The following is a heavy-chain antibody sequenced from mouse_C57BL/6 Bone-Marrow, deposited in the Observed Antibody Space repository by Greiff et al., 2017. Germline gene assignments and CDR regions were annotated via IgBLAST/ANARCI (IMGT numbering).Heavy chain of an antibody. CDR2: IRLKSDNYAT. J-gene: IGHJ3*01. CDR1: GFTFSNYW. D-gene: IGHD1-1*01. V-gene: IGHV6-3*01. Sequence: EVMLVESGGGLVQPGGSMKLSCVASGFTFSNYWMNWVRQSPEKGLEWVAQIRLKSDNYATHYAESVKGRFTISRDDSKSSVYLQMNNLRAEDTGIYYCTGGHITTVVEGWDWGQGTLVTVSA. CDR3: TGGHITTVVEGWD.